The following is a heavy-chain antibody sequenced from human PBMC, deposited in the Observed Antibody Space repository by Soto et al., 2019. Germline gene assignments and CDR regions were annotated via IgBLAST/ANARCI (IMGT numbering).Heavy chain of an antibody. CDR3: GFHSSGWSYNWFDP. CDR1: GFTISSYA. V-gene: IGHV3-23*01. J-gene: IGHJ5*02. CDR2: ISGSGGST. D-gene: IGHD6-19*01. Sequence: GGSLRLSCAASGFTISSYAMSWVRQAPGKGLEWVSAISGSGGSTYYADSVKGRFTISRDNSKNTLYLQMDSLRAEDTAVYYCGFHSSGWSYNWFDPWGPGTLVTVSS.